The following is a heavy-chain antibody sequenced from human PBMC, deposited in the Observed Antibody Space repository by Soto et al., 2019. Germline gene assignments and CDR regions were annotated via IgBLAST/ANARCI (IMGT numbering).Heavy chain of an antibody. CDR2: IYYTGST. Sequence: PSETLSLTCAVSGGSISSGGYSWSWIRQPPGKGLEWIGYIYYTGSTTYNPSLKSRVTISVDTSKNQFSLKLSSVTAADTAVYYCARGEAAMVYFDYWGQGTLVTVSS. D-gene: IGHD2-2*01. V-gene: IGHV4-30-4*07. J-gene: IGHJ4*02. CDR1: GGSISSGGYS. CDR3: ARGEAAMVYFDY.